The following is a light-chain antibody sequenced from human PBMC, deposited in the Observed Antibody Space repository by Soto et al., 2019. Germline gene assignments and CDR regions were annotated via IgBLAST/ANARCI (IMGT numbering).Light chain of an antibody. Sequence: QPVLTQSSSASASLGSSVKLTCTLSSGHSSYIIAWHQQQPGKAPRYLMKLEGSGSYNKGSGVPDRFSGSSSGADRYLTISNLQSEDEADYYCETWDSNVVFGGGTKL. CDR3: ETWDSNVV. V-gene: IGLV4-60*03. CDR1: SGHSSYI. CDR2: LEGSGSY. J-gene: IGLJ2*01.